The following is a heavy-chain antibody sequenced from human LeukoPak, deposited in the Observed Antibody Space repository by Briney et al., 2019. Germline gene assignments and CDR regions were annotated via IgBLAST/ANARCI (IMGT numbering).Heavy chain of an antibody. Sequence: PGGSLRLSCAASGFTFSSSVIIWVRQAPGKGLEWVSVIYTGGNTYYADSVKGRFTISRDNSKNTLYLQMHSLRAEDTAVYYCASPSSGQSFDIWGQGTMVTVSS. D-gene: IGHD6-19*01. CDR2: IYTGGNT. J-gene: IGHJ3*02. V-gene: IGHV3-53*01. CDR1: GFTFSSSV. CDR3: ASPSSGQSFDI.